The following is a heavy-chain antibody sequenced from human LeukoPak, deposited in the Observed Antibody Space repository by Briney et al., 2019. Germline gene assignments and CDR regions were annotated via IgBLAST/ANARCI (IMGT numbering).Heavy chain of an antibody. D-gene: IGHD6-13*01. Sequence: SENLSLTCAVYGGTFSGYNWSWIRHPPGKGLEWIGEINHSGSTNYNPSLKSRVSISVDTSKNQFSLKLSSVTAADTAVYYCARGRPYSSSWYPYQHWGQGTLVTVSS. J-gene: IGHJ1*01. CDR2: INHSGST. V-gene: IGHV4-34*01. CDR1: GGTFSGYN. CDR3: ARGRPYSSSWYPYQH.